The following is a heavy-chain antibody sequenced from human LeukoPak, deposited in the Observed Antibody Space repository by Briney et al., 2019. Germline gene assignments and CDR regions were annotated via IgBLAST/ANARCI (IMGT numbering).Heavy chain of an antibody. V-gene: IGHV1-2*02. CDR2: INPNSGGT. CDR3: ARGDSIYYDNSGYGAFEY. Sequence: ASVKVSCKTSGYTFICYYMHWVRQAPGQGREWMGWINPNSGGTNYAQRFQGRVTMTRDTSIRTAYMDLSRLRSDDTAVYYCARGDSIYYDNSGYGAFEYWGQETLVTVSS. J-gene: IGHJ4*02. D-gene: IGHD3-22*01. CDR1: GYTFICYY.